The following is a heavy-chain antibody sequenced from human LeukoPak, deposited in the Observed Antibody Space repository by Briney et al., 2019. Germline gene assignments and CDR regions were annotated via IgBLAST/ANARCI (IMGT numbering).Heavy chain of an antibody. CDR2: ISAYNGNT. CDR1: GYTFTSYG. D-gene: IGHD1-14*01. Sequence: ASVKVSCKASGYTFTSYGISWVRQAPGQGLEWMGWISAYNGNTNYAQKLQGRVTMTTDTSTSTAYMELRSLRSDDTAVYYCARVGDRGNPEVGLYYLGQGTLVTVSS. CDR3: ARVGDRGNPEVGLYY. J-gene: IGHJ4*02. V-gene: IGHV1-18*01.